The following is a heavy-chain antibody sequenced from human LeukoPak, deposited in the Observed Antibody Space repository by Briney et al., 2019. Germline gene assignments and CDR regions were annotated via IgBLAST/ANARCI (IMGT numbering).Heavy chain of an antibody. D-gene: IGHD3-16*01. V-gene: IGHV3-23*01. Sequence: GGSLRLSCAASGFTFSSYAMSWVRQAPGKGLEWVSTISGSAGSTYSADSVKGRFTISRDNSKNTLYLQMNSLRAEDTAVYYCAKDPGGWAYNWFDPWGQGTLVTVSS. CDR3: AKDPGGWAYNWFDP. CDR2: ISGSAGST. CDR1: GFTFSSYA. J-gene: IGHJ5*02.